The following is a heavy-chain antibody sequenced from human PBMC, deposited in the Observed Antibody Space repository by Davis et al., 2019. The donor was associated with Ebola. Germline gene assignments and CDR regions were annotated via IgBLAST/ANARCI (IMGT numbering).Heavy chain of an antibody. CDR1: GFTFDAYA. CDR3: ARGRVAARHFDY. J-gene: IGHJ4*02. Sequence: PGGSLRLSCAASGFTFDAYAMHWVRQAPGKGLEWVSGISWNSGNIGYADSVKGRFTISRDNAKNSLYLQMNSLRAEDTALYYCARGRVAARHFDYWGQGTLVTVSS. V-gene: IGHV3-9*01. D-gene: IGHD6-6*01. CDR2: ISWNSGNI.